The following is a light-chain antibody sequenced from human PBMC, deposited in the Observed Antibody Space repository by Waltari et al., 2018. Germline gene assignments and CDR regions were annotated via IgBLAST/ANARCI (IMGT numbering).Light chain of an antibody. CDR2: EVS. J-gene: IGLJ3*02. Sequence: QSALTQPASVSGSPGQSITISCTGTSSDVGGYKYVSWYQQHPGKVPKVIIYEVSNRPSGVSNRFSGSKSGNTDSLTISGLQAEDEADYYCSSFTTSYTRLFGGGTKLTVL. CDR1: SSDVGGYKY. CDR3: SSFTTSYTRL. V-gene: IGLV2-14*01.